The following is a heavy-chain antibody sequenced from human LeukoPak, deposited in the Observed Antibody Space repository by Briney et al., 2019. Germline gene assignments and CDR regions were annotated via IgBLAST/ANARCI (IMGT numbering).Heavy chain of an antibody. CDR3: ARGGGSGSNGMEV. D-gene: IGHD3-10*01. J-gene: IGHJ6*02. Sequence: ASVKVSFKSSGYTFTSYDITWVRQAPGQGLERMGWMNCYNINTKIGNKLTGRVTETTDKSTSTAYMSLRSLRSDDTAVYYCARGGGSGSNGMEVWGQGTTVTVSS. CDR1: GYTFTSYD. CDR2: MNCYNINT. V-gene: IGHV1-18*01.